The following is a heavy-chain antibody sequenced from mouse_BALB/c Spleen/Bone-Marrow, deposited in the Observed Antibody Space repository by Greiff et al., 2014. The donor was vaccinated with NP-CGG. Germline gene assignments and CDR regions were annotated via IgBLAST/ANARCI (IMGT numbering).Heavy chain of an antibody. J-gene: IGHJ3*01. Sequence: VQLQQSGPELVKPGASVKISCKASGYAFSSSWMNWVKQRPGQGLEWIGRIYPGDGNTNYNGKFKGKATLTADKSSTTAYMQLSSLTSVDAAVYFYARDDDDGLSWFAYWGQGTLVTVSA. V-gene: IGHV1-82*01. CDR3: ARDDDDGLSWFAY. CDR1: GYAFSSSW. CDR2: IYPGDGNT. D-gene: IGHD2-4*01.